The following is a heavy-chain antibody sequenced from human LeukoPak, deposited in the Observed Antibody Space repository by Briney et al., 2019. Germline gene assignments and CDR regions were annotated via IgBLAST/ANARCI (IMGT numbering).Heavy chain of an antibody. CDR3: MRGKPPVELERLTSYVYYHMDV. CDR2: IIPLFGAT. CDR1: GGTFSGYA. D-gene: IGHD1-1*01. Sequence: ASVKVSCKTSGGTFSGYAITWVRQAPGQGLEWMGGIIPLFGATNYAQKFQGRVTMTTDESTNTAYMELSSLRSDDTAVYYCMRGKPPVELERLTSYVYYHMDVWGQGTTVTVSS. V-gene: IGHV1-69*05. J-gene: IGHJ6*03.